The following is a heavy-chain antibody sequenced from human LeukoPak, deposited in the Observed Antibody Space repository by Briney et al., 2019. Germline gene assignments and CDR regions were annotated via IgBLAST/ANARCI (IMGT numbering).Heavy chain of an antibody. CDR1: GGSFRNYY. Sequence: SETLSLTCTVSGGSFRNYYWSWIGQPPRKGLEWIGYIYDSGSTNYNPSLKSRYKPSLKSRVTISVDMSKNQFSLKLTSVTAADTAVYYCATTADYGDYLALDYWGQGTLLTVSS. CDR2: IYDSGST. V-gene: IGHV4-59*01. D-gene: IGHD4-17*01. J-gene: IGHJ4*02. CDR3: ATTADYGDYLALDY.